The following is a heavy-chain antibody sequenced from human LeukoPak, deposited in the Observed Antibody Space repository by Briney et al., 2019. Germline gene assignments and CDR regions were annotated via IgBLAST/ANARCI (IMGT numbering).Heavy chain of an antibody. CDR1: GGSITNVNHY. Sequence: SETLSLTCTVSGGSITNVNHYWAWIRQPPGKGLEWIGSIYYSGSTYYSPSLKSRLTISVDTSKNQFSLKLTSVTAADTAMYYCARVAGVNIATWFDTWGQGTLVSVSS. CDR2: IYYSGST. D-gene: IGHD3-3*01. CDR3: ARVAGVNIATWFDT. V-gene: IGHV4-39*07. J-gene: IGHJ5*02.